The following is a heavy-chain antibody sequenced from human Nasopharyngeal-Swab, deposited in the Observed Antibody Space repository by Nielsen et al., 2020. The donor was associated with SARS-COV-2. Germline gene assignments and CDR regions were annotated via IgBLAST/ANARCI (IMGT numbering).Heavy chain of an antibody. D-gene: IGHD6-13*01. CDR2: IIPIFGTA. J-gene: IGHJ6*03. CDR3: ARSGDSNYRRPPYYYYYMDV. Sequence: ERTAPRLSDSGMGGIIPIFGTANYAQKFQGRVTITADKSTSTAYMELSSLRSEDTAVYYCARSGDSNYRRPPYYYYYMDVWGKGTTVTVSS. V-gene: IGHV1-69*06.